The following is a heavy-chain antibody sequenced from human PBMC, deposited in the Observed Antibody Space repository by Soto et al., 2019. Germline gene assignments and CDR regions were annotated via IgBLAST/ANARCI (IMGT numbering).Heavy chain of an antibody. Sequence: ETLSLTCTVPGGSITSSSYYWGWVRQPPGKGLEWIGSIYYSGSTSYNPSLKSRVTISLDTSKNQFSLRLSSVTAADTAVYFCAGGGVYGLDVWGQGTTVTVSS. CDR1: GGSITSSSYY. J-gene: IGHJ6*02. CDR3: AGGGVYGLDV. CDR2: IYYSGST. D-gene: IGHD2-8*01. V-gene: IGHV4-39*07.